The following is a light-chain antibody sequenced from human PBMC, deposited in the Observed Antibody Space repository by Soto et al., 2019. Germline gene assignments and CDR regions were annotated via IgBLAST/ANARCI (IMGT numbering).Light chain of an antibody. J-gene: IGKJ4*01. V-gene: IGKV1-27*01. Sequence: DIQMTQAPSSLSASVGDRVTITCRARQDISTYLAWYQQKPGKVPKLLISAAYTLQSGVPPRCSGSGSGTDFTLTLSSLQPEDVATYYCQQYENAPLTFGGGTKVEIK. CDR1: QDISTY. CDR3: QQYENAPLT. CDR2: AAY.